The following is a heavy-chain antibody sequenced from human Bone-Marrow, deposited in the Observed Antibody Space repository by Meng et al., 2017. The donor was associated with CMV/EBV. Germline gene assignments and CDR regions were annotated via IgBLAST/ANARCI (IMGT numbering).Heavy chain of an antibody. J-gene: IGHJ6*02. D-gene: IGHD2-8*01. CDR3: AKHLIRDYYYYGMDV. CDR2: IYSGGSST. CDR1: GFTVSSNY. Sequence: GESLKISCAASGFTVSSNYMSWVRQAPGKGLEWVSVIYSGGSSTYYADSVKGRFTISRDNSKNTLYLQMNSLRAEDTAVYYCAKHLIRDYYYYGMDVWGQGTTVTVSS. V-gene: IGHV3-23*03.